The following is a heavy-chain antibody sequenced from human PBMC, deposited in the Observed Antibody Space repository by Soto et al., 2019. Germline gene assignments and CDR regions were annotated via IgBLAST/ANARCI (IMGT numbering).Heavy chain of an antibody. CDR1: GYTFTSYA. CDR3: ASVSGWYYFDY. J-gene: IGHJ4*02. CDR2: INAGNGNT. V-gene: IGHV1-3*01. Sequence: QVQLVQSGAEVKKPGASVKVSCKASGYTFTSYAMHWVRQAPGQRLEWMGWINAGNGNTKYSQKFQGRVTITRDTSASTASMALSSLISEVTAVYYCASVSGWYYFDYWGQGTLVTVSS. D-gene: IGHD6-19*01.